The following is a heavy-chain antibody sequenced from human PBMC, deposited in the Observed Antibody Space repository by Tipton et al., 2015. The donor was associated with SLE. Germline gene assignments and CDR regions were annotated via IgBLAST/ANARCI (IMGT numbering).Heavy chain of an antibody. J-gene: IGHJ4*02. CDR1: GGSISSGSYY. CDR3: ARGLGEFDY. CDR2: IYYSGST. Sequence: TLSLTCTVSGGSISSGSYYWSWIRQPPGKGLEWIGYIYYSGSTNYNPPLKSRVTISVDTSKNQFSLKLSSVTAADTAVYYCARGLGEFDYWGRGTLVTVSS. V-gene: IGHV4-61*01. D-gene: IGHD3-16*01.